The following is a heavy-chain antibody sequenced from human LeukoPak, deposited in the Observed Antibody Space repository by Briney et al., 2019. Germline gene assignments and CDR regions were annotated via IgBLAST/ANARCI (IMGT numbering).Heavy chain of an antibody. CDR3: AKDIYRGLDMATRPDY. D-gene: IGHD5-24*01. V-gene: IGHV3-43*02. CDR2: ISGDAGST. J-gene: IGHJ4*02. Sequence: GGSLRLSCAASGFTFDDYAMHWVRQAPGKGLEWVSLISGDAGSTYYADSVKGRFTISRDDSKNFPYLQMNSLRTEDIAFYYCAKDIYRGLDMATRPDYWGQGTLVTVSS. CDR1: GFTFDDYA.